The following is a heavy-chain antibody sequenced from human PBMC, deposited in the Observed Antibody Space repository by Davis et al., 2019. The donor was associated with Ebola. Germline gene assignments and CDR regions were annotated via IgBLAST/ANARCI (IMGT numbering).Heavy chain of an antibody. J-gene: IGHJ6*02. V-gene: IGHV3-64*04. Sequence: GGSLRLSCSASGFTFSSYAMHWVRQAPGKGLEYVSAISSNGGSTYYADSVKGRFTISRDNSKNTLYLQMNSLRAEDTAVYYCAKDPQKWELHYYYGMDVWGQGTTVTVSS. CDR1: GFTFSSYA. CDR3: AKDPQKWELHYYYGMDV. CDR2: ISSNGGST. D-gene: IGHD1-26*01.